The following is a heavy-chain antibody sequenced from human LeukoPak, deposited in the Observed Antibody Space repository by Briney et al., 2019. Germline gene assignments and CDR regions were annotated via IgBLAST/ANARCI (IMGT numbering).Heavy chain of an antibody. D-gene: IGHD3-22*01. CDR1: GYTFTSYD. J-gene: IGHJ5*02. Sequence: ASVKVSCKASGYTFTSYDINWVRQATGQGLEWMGWMNPNSGNTGYAQKLQGRVTMTTDTSTSTAYMELRSLRSDDTAVYYCARDYYDSSGPFDGPWGQGTLVTVSS. CDR2: MNPNSGNT. V-gene: IGHV1-8*01. CDR3: ARDYYDSSGPFDGP.